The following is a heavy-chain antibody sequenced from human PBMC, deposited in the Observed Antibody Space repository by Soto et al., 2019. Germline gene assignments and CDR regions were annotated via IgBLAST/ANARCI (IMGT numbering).Heavy chain of an antibody. Sequence: PSETLSLTCTVSGGSISSGGYYWSWIRQHPGKGLEWIGYIYYSGSTYYNPSLKSRATISVDTSKNQFSLKLSSVTAADTAVYYCARESHYDFWSGYKGSNLAVYYYGMDVWGQGTTVTVSS. V-gene: IGHV4-31*03. CDR1: GGSISSGGYY. D-gene: IGHD3-3*01. CDR2: IYYSGST. J-gene: IGHJ6*02. CDR3: ARESHYDFWSGYKGSNLAVYYYGMDV.